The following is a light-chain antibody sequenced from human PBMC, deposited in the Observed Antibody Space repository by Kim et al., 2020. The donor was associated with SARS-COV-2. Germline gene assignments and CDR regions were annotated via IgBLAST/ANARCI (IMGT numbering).Light chain of an antibody. CDR1: QRVSSN. V-gene: IGKV3-15*01. Sequence: VSPGERATLSCRASQRVSSNLAWYQQKPGQAPRLLIYGAFTRATGIPARFSGSGSGTEFTLTISSLQSEDFAVYYCQQYNNWPLTFGQGTRLEIK. CDR2: GAF. CDR3: QQYNNWPLT. J-gene: IGKJ5*01.